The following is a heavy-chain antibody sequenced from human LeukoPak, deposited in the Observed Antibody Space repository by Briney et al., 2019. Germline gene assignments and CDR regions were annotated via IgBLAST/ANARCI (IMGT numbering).Heavy chain of an antibody. CDR3: ARDPHPTPAP. Sequence: GGSLRLSCAASEFTFGTYWMSWVRQAPGKGLEWVANINQDGSEKYYVDSVKGRFTISRDNAKNSLYLLMNSLRADDTGVYYCARDPHPTPAPWGQGTLVTVSS. J-gene: IGHJ5*02. CDR1: EFTFGTYW. V-gene: IGHV3-7*01. CDR2: INQDGSEK.